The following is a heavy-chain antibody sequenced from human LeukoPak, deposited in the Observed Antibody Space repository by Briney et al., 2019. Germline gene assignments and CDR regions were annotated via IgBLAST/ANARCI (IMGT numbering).Heavy chain of an antibody. CDR2: SHYSGDT. J-gene: IGHJ5*02. Sequence: SETLSLTCTVSGGSISDYYWSWIRQPPGKGLEWIAYSHYSGDTNYNPSLKSRVTISVDTSKSQFSLKLTSVTAADTAVYYCARRSLGNSSGPTGVFDPWGQGTLVTVSS. D-gene: IGHD3-22*01. CDR3: ARRSLGNSSGPTGVFDP. CDR1: GGSISDYY. V-gene: IGHV4-59*08.